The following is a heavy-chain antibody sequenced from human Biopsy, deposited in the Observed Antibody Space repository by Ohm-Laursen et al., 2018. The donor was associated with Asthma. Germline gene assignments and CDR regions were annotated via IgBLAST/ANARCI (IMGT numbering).Heavy chain of an antibody. D-gene: IGHD6-19*01. CDR2: IMTVFGTT. Sequence: SVKVSCKAPGGTFSNFAISWVRQAHGQGLEWLGGIMTVFGTTNYAQKFQGRVTITADESTSTAYMEVTSLRSEDTAIYYCARCQVGYSSGWSLLLKKIYYSGMDVWGQGTAVTVSS. CDR1: GGTFSNFA. CDR3: ARCQVGYSSGWSLLLKKIYYSGMDV. J-gene: IGHJ6*02. V-gene: IGHV1-69*13.